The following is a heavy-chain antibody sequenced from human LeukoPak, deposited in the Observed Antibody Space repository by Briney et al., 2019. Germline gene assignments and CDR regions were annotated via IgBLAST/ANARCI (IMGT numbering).Heavy chain of an antibody. J-gene: IGHJ4*02. CDR1: GGSISSGGYS. CDR2: IYHSGST. CDR3: ARNYVWGSYIDY. Sequence: SQTLSLTCAVSGGSISSGGYSWSWIRQPPGKGLEWIGYIYHSGSTYYNPSLKSRVTISVDTSKNQFSLKLGSVTAADTAVYYCARNYVWGSYIDYWGQGTLVTVPS. V-gene: IGHV4-30-2*01. D-gene: IGHD3-16*01.